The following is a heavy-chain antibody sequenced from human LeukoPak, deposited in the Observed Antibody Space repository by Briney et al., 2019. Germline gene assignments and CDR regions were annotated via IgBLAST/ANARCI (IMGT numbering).Heavy chain of an antibody. CDR3: AKLVARTSSDF. CDR2: ISNSGGTV. J-gene: IGHJ4*02. D-gene: IGHD2-15*01. Sequence: GGSLRLSCAASGFTFSTYGMNWVRQAPGQGLEWVSYISNSGGTVYYADSVKGRFTISRDNAKNTLYLQMNSLRAEDTAVYHCAKLVARTSSDFWGQGTLVTVSS. V-gene: IGHV3-48*01. CDR1: GFTFSTYG.